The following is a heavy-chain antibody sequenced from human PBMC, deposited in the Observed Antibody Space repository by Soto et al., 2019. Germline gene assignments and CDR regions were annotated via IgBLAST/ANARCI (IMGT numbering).Heavy chain of an antibody. D-gene: IGHD1-1*01. Sequence: GGSLRLSCAASGFTFSSYGMHWVRQAPGKGLEWVAVISYDGSNKYYADSVKGRFTISRDNSKNTLYLQMNSLRAEDTAVYYCAKDVGRWGTYYGMDVWGQGTTVTVSS. V-gene: IGHV3-30*18. CDR3: AKDVGRWGTYYGMDV. J-gene: IGHJ6*02. CDR2: ISYDGSNK. CDR1: GFTFSSYG.